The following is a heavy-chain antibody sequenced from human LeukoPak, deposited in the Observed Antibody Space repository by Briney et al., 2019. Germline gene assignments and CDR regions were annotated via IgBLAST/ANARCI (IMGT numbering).Heavy chain of an antibody. V-gene: IGHV3-33*01. CDR2: IWYDGSNK. Sequence: GGSLRLSCAASGFTFSSYGMHWVRQAPGKGLEWVAVIWYDGSNKYYADSVKGRFTISRDNSKNTLYLQMNSLRAEDTAVYYCARFEQGYYYGMDVWAKGPRSPSP. D-gene: IGHD3-9*01. CDR1: GFTFSSYG. CDR3: ARFEQGYYYGMDV. J-gene: IGHJ6*02.